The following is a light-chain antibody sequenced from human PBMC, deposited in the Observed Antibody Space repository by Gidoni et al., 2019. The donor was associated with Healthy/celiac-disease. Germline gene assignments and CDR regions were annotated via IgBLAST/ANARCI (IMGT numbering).Light chain of an antibody. CDR1: KLGDKY. V-gene: IGLV3-1*01. CDR2: QDS. CDR3: QAWDSSTAV. Sequence: SYELTPPPSVSVSPGHTASITCSGDKLGDKYACWYQQKPGQSPVLVIYQDSKRPSGIPERFSGSNSGNTATLTISGTQAMDEADYYCQAWDSSTAVFGGGTKLTVL. J-gene: IGLJ2*01.